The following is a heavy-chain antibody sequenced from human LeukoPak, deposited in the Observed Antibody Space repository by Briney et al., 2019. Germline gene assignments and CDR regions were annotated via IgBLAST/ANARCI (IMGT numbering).Heavy chain of an antibody. CDR1: GFTFSSYW. V-gene: IGHV3-74*01. D-gene: IGHD4-17*01. CDR2: IKGDGSDT. Sequence: GGSLRLSCAASGFTFSSYWMHWVRQTPGQGLVWVSRIKGDGSDTLDADSLKGRFTISRDNSKNTLYLQTSSLGVDDTAVYYCARASTTVPNLLDYWGQGALVSVSS. CDR3: ARASTTVPNLLDY. J-gene: IGHJ4*02.